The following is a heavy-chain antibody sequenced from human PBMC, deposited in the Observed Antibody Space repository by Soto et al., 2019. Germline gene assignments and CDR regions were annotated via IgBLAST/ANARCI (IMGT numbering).Heavy chain of an antibody. D-gene: IGHD2-15*01. CDR1: GYTFTSYG. V-gene: IGHV1-18*01. CDR3: ARDHPQPVVVAATSPNFDY. CDR2: ISAYNGNT. J-gene: IGHJ4*02. Sequence: ASVKVSCKASGYTFTSYGISWVRQAPGQGLEWMGWISAYNGNTNYAQKLQGRVTMTTDTSTSTAYMELRSLRSDDTAVYYCARDHPQPVVVAATSPNFDYWGQGTLVTVSS.